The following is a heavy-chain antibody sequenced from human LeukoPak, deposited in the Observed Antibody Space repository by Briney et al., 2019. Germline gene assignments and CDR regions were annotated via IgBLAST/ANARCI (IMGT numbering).Heavy chain of an antibody. J-gene: IGHJ4*02. CDR1: GYTFTSYG. CDR2: INPNSGGT. V-gene: IGHV1-2*02. D-gene: IGHD1-26*01. CDR3: ATLGAGDFDY. Sequence: ASVKVSCKASGYTFTSYGISWVRQAPGQGLEFMGWINPNSGGTSYAQKFQGRVTTTRDTSISTAYMELSRLRSDDTAMYYCATLGAGDFDYWGQGTLVTVSS.